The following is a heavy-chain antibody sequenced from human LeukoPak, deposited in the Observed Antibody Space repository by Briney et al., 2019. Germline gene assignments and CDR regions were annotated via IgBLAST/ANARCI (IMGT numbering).Heavy chain of an antibody. CDR3: ARENSGSYREFDY. Sequence: SETLSLTCTVSGGSISSSSYYWSWTRQPAGKGLEWIGRIYTSGSTNYNASLKSRVSMSVDTSKNQFSLKLSSVTAADTAVFYCARENSGSYREFDYWGQGTLVTVSS. CDR2: IYTSGST. V-gene: IGHV4-61*02. J-gene: IGHJ4*02. CDR1: GGSISSSSYY. D-gene: IGHD1-26*01.